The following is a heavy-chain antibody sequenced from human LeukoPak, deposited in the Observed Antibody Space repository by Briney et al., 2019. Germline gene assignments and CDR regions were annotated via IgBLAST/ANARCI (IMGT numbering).Heavy chain of an antibody. D-gene: IGHD3-16*02. CDR1: GGSISSYY. CDR3: ARGYDYVWGSHRALGY. V-gene: IGHV4-59*01. J-gene: IGHJ4*02. CDR2: IYYSGST. Sequence: SETLSLTCTVSGGSISSYYWSWVRQPPGKGLEWIGYIYYSGSTNYNPSLKSRVTISVDTSKNQFSLKLSSVTAADTAVYYCARGYDYVWGSHRALGYWGQGTLVTVSA.